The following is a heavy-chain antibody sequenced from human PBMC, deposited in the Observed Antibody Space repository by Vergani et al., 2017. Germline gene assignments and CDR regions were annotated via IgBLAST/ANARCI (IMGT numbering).Heavy chain of an antibody. CDR2: IYTSGST. CDR3: ARHLRGSGWSKKYGYYYGMDV. D-gene: IGHD6-19*01. V-gene: IGHV4-59*08. J-gene: IGHJ6*02. Sequence: QVQLQESGPGLVKPSETLSLTCTVSGGSISSYYWSWIRQPPGKGLEWIGRIYTSGSTNYNPSLKSRVTISVDTSKNQFSLKLSSVTAADTAVYYCARHLRGSGWSKKYGYYYGMDVWGQGTTVTVSS. CDR1: GGSISSYY.